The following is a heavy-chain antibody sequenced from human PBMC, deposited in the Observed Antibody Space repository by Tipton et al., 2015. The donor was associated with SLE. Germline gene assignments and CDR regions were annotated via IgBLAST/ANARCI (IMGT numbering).Heavy chain of an antibody. CDR3: ARIKTYYDFWSGYGPAEYFQH. D-gene: IGHD3-3*01. V-gene: IGHV4-34*01. J-gene: IGHJ1*01. CDR1: GGSFSGNY. Sequence: TLSLTCAVYGGSFSGNYWSWIRQPPGKGLEWIGEINHSGSTNYNASLKSRVTISVDTSKNQFSLKMSSVTAADTAVYYCARIKTYYDFWSGYGPAEYFQHWGQGTLVTVSS. CDR2: INHSGST.